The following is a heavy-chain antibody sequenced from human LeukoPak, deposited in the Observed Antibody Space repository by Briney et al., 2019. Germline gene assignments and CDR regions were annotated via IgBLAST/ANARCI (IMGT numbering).Heavy chain of an antibody. CDR2: IRSSSSII. CDR3: ARSRSGYFDY. V-gene: IGHV3-21*01. D-gene: IGHD1-26*01. J-gene: IGHJ4*02. Sequence: PGGSLSLSGGAFGFPFSSYTMNWVRQAPGKGLEWVSSIRSSSSIIYYADSVRGRFTISRDNAKNSLYLQMNSLRDEDTVVYYCARSRSGYFDYWGQGRLATVSS. CDR1: GFPFSSYT.